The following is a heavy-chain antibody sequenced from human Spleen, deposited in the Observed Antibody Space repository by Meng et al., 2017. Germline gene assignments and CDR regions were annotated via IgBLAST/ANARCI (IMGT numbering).Heavy chain of an antibody. CDR1: GLTFSNYA. J-gene: IGHJ4*02. CDR3: TRGYSSSWAIFDY. V-gene: IGHV3-49*04. D-gene: IGHD6-13*01. Sequence: GGSLRLSCAASGLTFSNYAMSWVRQAPGKGLEWVGFIRSKAYGETTEYAASVRGRFTISRDDSKNIAYLQMNSLKTEDTAVYYCTRGYSSSWAIFDYWGQGTLVTVSS. CDR2: IRSKAYGETT.